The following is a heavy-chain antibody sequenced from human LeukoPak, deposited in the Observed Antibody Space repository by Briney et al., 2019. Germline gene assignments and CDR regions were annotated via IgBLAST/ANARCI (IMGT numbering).Heavy chain of an antibody. CDR2: IRYDGSDK. Sequence: GGSLRLSCAASGFTFSRSDMRWLRQAPGKGLEWVAFIRYDGSDKYYGNSVKGRFTISRDNSKNTLYLQMYSLRAEDTAVYYCAKADGDAPFDCWGQGTLVTVSS. CDR1: GFTFSRSD. V-gene: IGHV3-30*02. D-gene: IGHD2-2*01. J-gene: IGHJ4*02. CDR3: AKADGDAPFDC.